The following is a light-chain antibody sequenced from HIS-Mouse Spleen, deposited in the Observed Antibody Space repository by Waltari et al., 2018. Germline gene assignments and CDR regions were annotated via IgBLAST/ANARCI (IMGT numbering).Light chain of an antibody. CDR2: EDS. V-gene: IGLV3-10*01. CDR3: YSTDSSGNHRV. J-gene: IGLJ2*01. CDR1: DLPTTY. Sequence: SYELTQPPSVSVSPGQPARITCSGDDLPTTYAYWYQQKSGQAPVLVIYEDSKRPSGIPERFSGSSSGTMATLTISGAQVEDEADYYCYSTDSSGNHRVFGGGTKLTVL.